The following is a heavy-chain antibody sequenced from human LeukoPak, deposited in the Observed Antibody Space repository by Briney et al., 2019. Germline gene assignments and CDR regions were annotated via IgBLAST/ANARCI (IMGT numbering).Heavy chain of an antibody. Sequence: PSETLSLTCTVSGGSISSSSYYWGWIRQPPGKGLEGIGSIYYSGSTYYNPSLKSRVTISVDTSKHQFSLKLSSVTAADTAVYYCARRPVIGDAFDIWGQGTMVTVSS. V-gene: IGHV4-39*07. D-gene: IGHD3-10*01. CDR3: ARRPVIGDAFDI. CDR1: GGSISSSSYY. CDR2: IYYSGST. J-gene: IGHJ3*02.